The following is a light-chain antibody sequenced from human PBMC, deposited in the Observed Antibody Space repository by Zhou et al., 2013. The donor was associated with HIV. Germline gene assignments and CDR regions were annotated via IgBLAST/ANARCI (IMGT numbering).Light chain of an antibody. CDR3: QQYDNLPPLFT. V-gene: IGKV1-33*01. CDR2: DAS. Sequence: DIRMTQSPSSLSASVGDRVTISCQASQDISQYLNWYQQRPGKAPKLLIYDASILETGVPSRFSGSGSGTSFFLTISSLQPEDVATYYCQQYDNLPPLFTFGPGTKVDI. CDR1: QDISQY. J-gene: IGKJ3*01.